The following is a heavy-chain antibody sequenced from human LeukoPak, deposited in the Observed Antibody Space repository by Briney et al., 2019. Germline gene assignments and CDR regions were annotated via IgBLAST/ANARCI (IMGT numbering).Heavy chain of an antibody. CDR2: INQDGSDK. V-gene: IGHV3-7*01. D-gene: IGHD3-16*02. CDR1: GCTFGSQW. Sequence: QAGGSLRLSCAASGCTFGSQWMSWIRQAPGKGLEWVADINQDGSDKHYVDSVKGRFTISRDNAESSLYLQVNSLRGEDTAVYYCVRDPRSFHFWGQGTLVTVSS. CDR3: VRDPRSFHF. J-gene: IGHJ1*01.